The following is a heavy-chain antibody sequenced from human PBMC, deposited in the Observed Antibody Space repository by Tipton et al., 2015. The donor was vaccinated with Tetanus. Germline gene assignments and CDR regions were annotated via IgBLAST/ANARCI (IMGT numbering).Heavy chain of an antibody. Sequence: TLSLTCTVSGGSITSGGYYWSWIRQHPGKGLEWIGDIYYSGSTYYNPSLKSRVTISVDTSKNQFSLKSNSVTAADTAAYYCARDQARGARGWNYFDYWGQGTLVTVSS. D-gene: IGHD1-26*01. J-gene: IGHJ4*02. CDR3: ARDQARGARGWNYFDY. V-gene: IGHV4-31*03. CDR1: GGSITSGGYY. CDR2: IYYSGST.